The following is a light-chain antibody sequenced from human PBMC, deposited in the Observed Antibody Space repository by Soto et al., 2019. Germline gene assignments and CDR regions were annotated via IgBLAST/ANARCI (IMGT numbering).Light chain of an antibody. J-gene: IGKJ4*01. Sequence: EIVMTQSPATLSVSPGERATLSCRASHSVSSNLAWYQQKPGQAPRLLIYGASTRATGIPARFSGSGSGTEFTLTISSLQSEDFAVYYCNEYNNWPLTFGGGTKVEIK. CDR2: GAS. CDR3: NEYNNWPLT. CDR1: HSVSSN. V-gene: IGKV3-15*01.